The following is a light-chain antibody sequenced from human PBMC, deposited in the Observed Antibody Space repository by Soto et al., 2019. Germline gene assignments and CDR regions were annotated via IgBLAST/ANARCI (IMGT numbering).Light chain of an antibody. Sequence: QPVLTQPPSASGAPGQRVTISCSGSSSNIGSNTVNWYQQLPGTAPKLLIYSNNQRPSGVPDRFSGSKSGTSASLAISGLQSEDEADYYCAAWDDSLNGPYVFGTGTK. CDR2: SNN. J-gene: IGLJ1*01. CDR3: AAWDDSLNGPYV. CDR1: SSNIGSNT. V-gene: IGLV1-44*01.